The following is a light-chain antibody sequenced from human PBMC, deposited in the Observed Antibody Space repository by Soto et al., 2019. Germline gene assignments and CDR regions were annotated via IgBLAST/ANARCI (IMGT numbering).Light chain of an antibody. CDR2: NYN. J-gene: IGLJ2*01. V-gene: IGLV1-44*01. CDR1: SSNIETTS. CDR3: AAWDDSLKGLV. Sequence: QSVLTQPPSASGAPGQWVTSSCSGTSSNIETTSVNWYHQLPGTAPKHLIYNYNQRPSGVPDRFSGSKSGTSASLAISWLQSEDEADDYCAAWDDSLKGLVFGGGTKVTVL.